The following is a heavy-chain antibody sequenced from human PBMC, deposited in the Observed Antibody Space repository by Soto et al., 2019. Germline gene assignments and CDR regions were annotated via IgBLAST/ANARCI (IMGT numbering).Heavy chain of an antibody. CDR3: ASLRNPGGGMDV. CDR1: GYTFTSYG. CDR2: ISAYNGNT. V-gene: IGHV1-18*04. J-gene: IGHJ6*02. Sequence: GXSVKDSCKASGYTFTSYGISWVRQAPGQGLEWMGWISAYNGNTNYAQKLQGRVTMTTDTSTSTDYMELRSLRSDDTAVYYCASLRNPGGGMDVWGQGTTVTVSS.